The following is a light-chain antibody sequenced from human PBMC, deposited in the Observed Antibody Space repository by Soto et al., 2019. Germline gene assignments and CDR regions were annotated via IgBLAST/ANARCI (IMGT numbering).Light chain of an antibody. J-gene: IGKJ1*01. Sequence: DIQMTQSPSTLSASVGDRVTITCRASQRITIWLAWYQQKPGKAPKLLIYKASRLESGVPSRFSGSGSGTEFTLTISSLQPDDFATYYYQHNNSFPTFGQGTKVEIK. CDR1: QRITIW. V-gene: IGKV1-5*03. CDR2: KAS. CDR3: QHNNSFPT.